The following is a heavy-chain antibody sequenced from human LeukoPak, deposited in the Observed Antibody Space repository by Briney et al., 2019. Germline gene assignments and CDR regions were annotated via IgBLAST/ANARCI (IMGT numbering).Heavy chain of an antibody. CDR3: ARQENGSGSYLSFFHS. Sequence: SGTLSLTCTVSGGSISSYYWSWIWQPPGKGLEGIGYIYYRGGTNYNPSLKSRVTISVDTSKNQFSLKLNSVTAADTAVYYCARQENGSGSYLSFFHSWGQGTLVTVSS. J-gene: IGHJ4*02. CDR2: IYYRGGT. CDR1: GGSISSYY. V-gene: IGHV4-59*08. D-gene: IGHD3-10*01.